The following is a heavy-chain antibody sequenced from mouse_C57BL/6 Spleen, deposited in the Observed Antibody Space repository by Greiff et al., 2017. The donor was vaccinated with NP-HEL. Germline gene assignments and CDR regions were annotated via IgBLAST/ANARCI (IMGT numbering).Heavy chain of an antibody. CDR1: GYAFSSSW. Sequence: VQLQQSGPELVKPGASVKISCKASGYAFSSSWMNWVKQRPGKGLEWIGRIYPGDGDTNYNGKFKGKATLTADKSSSTAYMKLSSLTSEDSAVYFCARSADYYGSSLDYWGQGTTLTVSS. V-gene: IGHV1-82*01. CDR2: IYPGDGDT. CDR3: ARSADYYGSSLDY. J-gene: IGHJ2*01. D-gene: IGHD1-1*01.